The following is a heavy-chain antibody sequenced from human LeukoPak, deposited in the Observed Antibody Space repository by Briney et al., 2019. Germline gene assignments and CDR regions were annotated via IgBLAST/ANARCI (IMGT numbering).Heavy chain of an antibody. D-gene: IGHD6-19*01. Sequence: SETLSLTCTVSGGSISSYYWSWIRQPPGKGLEWIGYIYYSGSTNYNPSLKSRVTISVDTSKNQFSLKLSSVTAADTAVYYCARAPVKYSSGWSFGYWGQGTLVTVSS. CDR1: GGSISSYY. CDR2: IYYSGST. J-gene: IGHJ4*02. V-gene: IGHV4-59*01. CDR3: ARAPVKYSSGWSFGY.